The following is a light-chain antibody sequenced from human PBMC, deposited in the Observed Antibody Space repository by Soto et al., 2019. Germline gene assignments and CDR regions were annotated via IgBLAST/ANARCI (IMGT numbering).Light chain of an antibody. J-gene: IGLJ3*02. Sequence: QSVLTQPPSVSGAPGQRVTISCTGSSSNIGAGYHVHWYQQDPGTAPKLLIYGDSNRPSGVPDRFYGSKSGTSASLAITGLQAEDEADYYCQAYDSSLSGWLFGGGTKLTVL. CDR2: GDS. CDR1: SSNIGAGYH. V-gene: IGLV1-40*01. CDR3: QAYDSSLSGWL.